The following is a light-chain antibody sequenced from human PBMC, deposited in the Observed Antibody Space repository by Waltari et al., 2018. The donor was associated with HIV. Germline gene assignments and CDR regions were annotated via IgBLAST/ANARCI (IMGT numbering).Light chain of an antibody. CDR1: RRAVGAYTF. J-gene: IGLJ2*01. Sequence: QSALTQPPSASGSPGQSVTFSCPGTRRAVGAYTFVSWYHQHPGQAPKLIIYGVNQRPSGVPDRFSGSKSGNTASLTVSGLQADDEADYYCSSYAGPNHLLFGGGTRLTVL. CDR2: GVN. CDR3: SSYAGPNHLL. V-gene: IGLV2-8*01.